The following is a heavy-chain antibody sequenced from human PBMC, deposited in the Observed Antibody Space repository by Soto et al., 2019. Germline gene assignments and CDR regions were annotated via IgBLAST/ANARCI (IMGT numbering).Heavy chain of an antibody. CDR1: GGSISSYN. Sequence: SETLSLTCTVSGGSISSYNWNWIRQPPGKGLEWIGYIYYSGSTNYNPSLKSRVTISVDTSNNQFSLKLSSVTAADTAVYYCARGGGMVGFDPWGQGTLVTGSS. D-gene: IGHD2-15*01. CDR3: ARGGGMVGFDP. V-gene: IGHV4-59*01. J-gene: IGHJ5*02. CDR2: IYYSGST.